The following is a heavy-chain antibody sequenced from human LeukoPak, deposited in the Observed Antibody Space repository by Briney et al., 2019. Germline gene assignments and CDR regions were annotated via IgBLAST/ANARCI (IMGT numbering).Heavy chain of an antibody. V-gene: IGHV3-30*04. CDR2: ISNDGSNK. CDR3: ARVVVSSSSDYFDY. D-gene: IGHD6-6*01. J-gene: IGHJ4*02. Sequence: GGSLRLSCAASGFTFSSYTMHWVRQVPGKGLEWVAVISNDGSNKYYADSVKGRFTISRDNSKNTLCLQMNSLRGEDTAVYYCARVVVSSSSDYFDYWGQGTLVTVSS. CDR1: GFTFSSYT.